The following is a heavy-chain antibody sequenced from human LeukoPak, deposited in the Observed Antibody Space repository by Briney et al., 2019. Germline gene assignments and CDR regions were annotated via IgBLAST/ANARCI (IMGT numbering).Heavy chain of an antibody. D-gene: IGHD4-23*01. CDR1: GGTFSSYA. Sequence: SVKVSCKASGGTFSSYAISWVRQAPGQGLEWMGGIIPIFGTANYAQKFQGRVTITTDESTSTAYMELSSLRSEDTAVYYCAILGDYGGKKWFDPWGQGTLVTVSS. CDR2: IIPIFGTA. CDR3: AILGDYGGKKWFDP. V-gene: IGHV1-69*05. J-gene: IGHJ5*02.